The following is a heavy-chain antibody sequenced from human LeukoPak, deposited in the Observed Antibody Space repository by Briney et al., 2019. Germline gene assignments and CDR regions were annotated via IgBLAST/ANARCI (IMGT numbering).Heavy chain of an antibody. CDR3: ARDRYSSSWTIDY. CDR1: GFTFSSYE. V-gene: IGHV3-48*03. Sequence: GGSLRLSCAASGFTFSSYEMNWVRQAPGKGLEWVSYISSSGSTIYYADSVKGRFTISRDNAKNSLYLQMNSLRAEDTAVYYCARDRYSSSWTIDYWGQGTLVTVSS. D-gene: IGHD6-13*01. CDR2: ISSSGSTI. J-gene: IGHJ4*02.